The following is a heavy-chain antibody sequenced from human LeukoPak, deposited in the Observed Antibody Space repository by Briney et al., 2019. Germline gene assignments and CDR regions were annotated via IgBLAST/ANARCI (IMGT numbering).Heavy chain of an antibody. Sequence: SETLSLTCTVSGGSISISSYYWGWIRQPPGKWLEWMGSIYYSGSTYYNPPLKSRVTISVGTYKNKSSLQLSSVTAADTAVYYCARNAARDGYNYDYWGKGTLVTVSS. V-gene: IGHV4-39*01. J-gene: IGHJ4*02. CDR3: ARNAARDGYNYDY. D-gene: IGHD5-24*01. CDR1: GGSISISSYY. CDR2: IYYSGST.